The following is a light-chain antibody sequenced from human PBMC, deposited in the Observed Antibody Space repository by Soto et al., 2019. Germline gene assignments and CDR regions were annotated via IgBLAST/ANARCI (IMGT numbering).Light chain of an antibody. V-gene: IGKV1-9*01. CDR2: AAS. J-gene: IGKJ1*01. Sequence: DIQLTQSPSFLSASVGDRVTITCRASQGISSYLAWYQQKPGKAPKLLIYAASTLQSGVPSRFSGSGSGTEFTLTISSLQHEDFATYYCQQLNSYPRTFGQGTKVDIK. CDR1: QGISSY. CDR3: QQLNSYPRT.